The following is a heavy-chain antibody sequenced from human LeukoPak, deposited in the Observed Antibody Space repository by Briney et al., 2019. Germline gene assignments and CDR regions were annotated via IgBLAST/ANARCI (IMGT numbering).Heavy chain of an antibody. CDR2: INWDGGST. CDR3: AKGAGGSGWYYFEY. CDR1: GFTFDDYA. J-gene: IGHJ4*02. D-gene: IGHD6-19*01. Sequence: PGGSLRLSCAASGFTFDDYAMHWVRQAPGKGLEWVSLINWDGGSTYYADSVKGRFTISRDNSKNSLYLQMNSLRPEDTALYYCAKGAGGSGWYYFEYWGQGTLVTVSS. V-gene: IGHV3-43D*03.